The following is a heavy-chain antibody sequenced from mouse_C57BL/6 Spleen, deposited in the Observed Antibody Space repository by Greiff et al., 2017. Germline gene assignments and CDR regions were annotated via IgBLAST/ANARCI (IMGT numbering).Heavy chain of an antibody. D-gene: IGHD1-1*01. J-gene: IGHJ2*01. V-gene: IGHV1-69*01. CDR1: GYTFTSYW. CDR3: ARWHYYGSSPDY. CDR2: IDPSDSYT. Sequence: QVQLQQPGAELVMPGASVKLSCKASGYTFTSYWMHWVKQRPGQGLEWIGEIDPSDSYTNYNQKFKGKSTLTVDKSSSTAYMQLSSLTSEDSAVYYCARWHYYGSSPDYWGQGTTLTVSS.